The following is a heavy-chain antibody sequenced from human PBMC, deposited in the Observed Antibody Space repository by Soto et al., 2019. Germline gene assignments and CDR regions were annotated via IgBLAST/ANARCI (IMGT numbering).Heavy chain of an antibody. CDR3: ARGSGPMIEWH. CDR1: GYIFNTYD. CDR2: INAGNGNT. V-gene: IGHV1-3*01. Sequence: ASVKVSCKASGYIFNTYDISWVRQAPGQGLEWMGWINAGNGNTKYSQKFQGRVTITRDTSASTAYMELSSLRSEDTAVYYCARGSGPMIEWHWG. D-gene: IGHD3-22*01. J-gene: IGHJ1*01.